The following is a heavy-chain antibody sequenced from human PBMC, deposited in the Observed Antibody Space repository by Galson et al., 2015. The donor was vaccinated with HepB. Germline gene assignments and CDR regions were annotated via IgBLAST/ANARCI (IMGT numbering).Heavy chain of an antibody. CDR3: ATVGYSGGTWYSDYCGMDV. J-gene: IGHJ6*02. CDR1: GFIFSSHA. V-gene: IGHV3-30*04. D-gene: IGHD2-15*01. CDR2: ISYEGSDK. Sequence: SLRLSCAASGFIFSSHAMHWARQAPGKGLEWVALISYEGSDKYYADSVKGRFTISRDNSKNTLYLQMNSLRGEDTAVYYCATVGYSGGTWYSDYCGMDVWGQGTTVTVSS.